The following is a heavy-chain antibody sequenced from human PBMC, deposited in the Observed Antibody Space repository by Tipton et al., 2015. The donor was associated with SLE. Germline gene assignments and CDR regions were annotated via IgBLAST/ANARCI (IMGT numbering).Heavy chain of an antibody. CDR1: GYTFTGYY. CDR3: ARAHDYDFWSGYRQNYIWFDP. CDR2: INPNSGDT. J-gene: IGHJ5*02. D-gene: IGHD3-3*01. Sequence: QVQLVQSGAEVKKPGASVKVSCKASGYTFTGYYLHWVRQAPGQGLEWMGRINPNSGDTDYSQKFQGRVTMTRDTSVTTAYMELSRLTSDDTAVYYCARAHDYDFWSGYRQNYIWFDPWGQGTLVTVSS. V-gene: IGHV1-2*06.